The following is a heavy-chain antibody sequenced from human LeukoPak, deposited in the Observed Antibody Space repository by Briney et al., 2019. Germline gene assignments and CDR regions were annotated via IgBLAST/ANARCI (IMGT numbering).Heavy chain of an antibody. V-gene: IGHV3-30*18. CDR1: GFTVSSYG. J-gene: IGHJ4*02. D-gene: IGHD6-13*01. CDR2: ISYDGSNK. Sequence: PGRSLRLSCAASGFTVSSYGMHRVRQAPGKGLEWVAVISYDGSNKYYADSVKGRFTISRDNSKNTLYLQMNSLRAKDTAVYYCAKDHSAAAGGQYFDYWGQGTLVTVSS. CDR3: AKDHSAAAGGQYFDY.